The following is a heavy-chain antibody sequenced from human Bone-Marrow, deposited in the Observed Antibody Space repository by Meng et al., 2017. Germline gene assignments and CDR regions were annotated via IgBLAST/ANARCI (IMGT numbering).Heavy chain of an antibody. CDR1: GYTFTSYA. CDR2: INTNTGYP. J-gene: IGHJ5*02. V-gene: IGHV7-4-1*02. Sequence: ASVKVSCKASGYTFTSYAMNWVRQAPGQGLVWMGWINTNTGYPTYAQGFTGRFVFSFDTSVSTAYLQISSLKEKDTAVYYCARACGSWYGLGWFDPWGQGTLVTVSS. CDR3: ARACGSWYGLGWFDP. D-gene: IGHD1-26*01.